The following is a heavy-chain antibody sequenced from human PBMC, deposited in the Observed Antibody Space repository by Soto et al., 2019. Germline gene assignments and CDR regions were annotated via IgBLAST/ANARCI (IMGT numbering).Heavy chain of an antibody. CDR3: SHTYPPYYYYYGMDV. CDR1: GFSLSTSGVG. J-gene: IGHJ6*02. CDR2: IYWDDDK. V-gene: IGHV2-5*02. Sequence: QITLKESGPTLVKPTQTLTLTCTFSGFSLSTSGVGVGWIRQPPGKALEWLALIYWDDDKRYSPSLKSRLTITTHTSKNQLVLTMTNMDPVDTATYYCSHTYPPYYYYYGMDVWGQGTTVTVSS.